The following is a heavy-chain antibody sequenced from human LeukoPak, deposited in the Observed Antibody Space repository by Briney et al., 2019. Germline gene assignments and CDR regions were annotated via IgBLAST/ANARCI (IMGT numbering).Heavy chain of an antibody. CDR2: IGISSGNT. Sequence: GGSLRLSCAASGFTFSSYSMNWVRQAPGKGLEWISYIGISSGNTKYADSVKGRFTISRDKARNSLYLQMNSLRVEDTAVYYCARDHRYAFDNWGHGTLVTVSS. D-gene: IGHD5-12*01. CDR1: GFTFSSYS. J-gene: IGHJ4*01. CDR3: ARDHRYAFDN. V-gene: IGHV3-48*01.